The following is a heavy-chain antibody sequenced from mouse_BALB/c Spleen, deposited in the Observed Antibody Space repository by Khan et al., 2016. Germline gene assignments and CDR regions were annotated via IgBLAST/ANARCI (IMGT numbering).Heavy chain of an antibody. V-gene: IGHV3-1*02. J-gene: IGHJ2*01. CDR2: IHNSGST. CDR3: AREGGDDGYGY. Sequence: EVQLQESGPDLVKPSQSLSLTCTVTGYSITSGYSWHWIRQFPGNKLEWMVYIHNSGSTNYNPSLNSRISITRNTSKNQFFLQLNSVTTEDTATYYCAREGGDDGYGYWCQGTMLTVSS. D-gene: IGHD1-2*01. CDR1: GYSITSGYS.